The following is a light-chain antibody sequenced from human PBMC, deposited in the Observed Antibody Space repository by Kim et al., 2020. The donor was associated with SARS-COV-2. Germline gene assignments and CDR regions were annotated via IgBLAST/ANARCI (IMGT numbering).Light chain of an antibody. J-gene: IGLJ3*02. CDR1: NIGSKS. CDR2: YDS. V-gene: IGLV3-21*04. Sequence: APGKTARITCGGNNIGSKSVHWYQQKPGQAPVLVIYYDSDRPSGIPERFSGSNSGNKATLTISRVEAGDEADYYCQVWDSSSDHWVFGGGTQLTVL. CDR3: QVWDSSSDHWV.